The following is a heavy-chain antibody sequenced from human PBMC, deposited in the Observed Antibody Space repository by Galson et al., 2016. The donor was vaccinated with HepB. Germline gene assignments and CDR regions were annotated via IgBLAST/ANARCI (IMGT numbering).Heavy chain of an antibody. J-gene: IGHJ4*02. D-gene: IGHD4-11*01. CDR1: GEAFSGSY. CDR3: AGRDDYSNPVDY. CDR2: INQSGTT. Sequence: SETLSLTCIVYGEAFSGSYWSWIRQPPGKGLEWIGEINQSGTTNYNPSLKSRVTISVDTSKKQFSLRLKSVTAADTAVYYCAGRDDYSNPVDYWGQGTLVTVSS. V-gene: IGHV4-34*01.